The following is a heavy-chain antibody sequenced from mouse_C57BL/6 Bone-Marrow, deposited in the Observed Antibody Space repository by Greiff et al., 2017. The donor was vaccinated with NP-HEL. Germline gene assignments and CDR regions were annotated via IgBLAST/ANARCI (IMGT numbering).Heavy chain of an antibody. D-gene: IGHD3-1*01. CDR3: AGDRLGYWGYFDV. CDR1: GFPITSGYY. V-gene: IGHV12-3*01. J-gene: IGHJ1*03. CDR2: ITHSGET. Sequence: VKLQESGPGLVKPSQSLFLTCSITGFPITSGYYWIWLRQSPGKPLEWMGYITHSGETFYNPSLQSPISITRETSKNQFFLQLNSVTTEDTAMYDCAGDRLGYWGYFDVWGTGTTVTVSS.